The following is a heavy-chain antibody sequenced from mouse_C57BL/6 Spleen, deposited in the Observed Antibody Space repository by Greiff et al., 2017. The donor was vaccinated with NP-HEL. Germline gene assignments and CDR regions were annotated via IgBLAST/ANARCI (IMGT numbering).Heavy chain of an antibody. CDR3: ARELDWYFDV. Sequence: VKLQQSGPGLVQPSQSLSITCTVSGFSLTSYGVHWVRQSPGKGLEWLGVIWSGGSTDYNAAFISRLSISKDNSKSQVFFKMNSLQADDTAIYYCARELDWYFDVWGTGTTVTVSS. V-gene: IGHV2-2*01. CDR2: IWSGGST. J-gene: IGHJ1*03. CDR1: GFSLTSYG. D-gene: IGHD4-1*01.